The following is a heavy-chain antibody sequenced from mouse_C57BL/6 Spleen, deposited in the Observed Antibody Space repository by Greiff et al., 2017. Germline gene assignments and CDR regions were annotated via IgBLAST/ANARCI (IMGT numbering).Heavy chain of an antibody. J-gene: IGHJ2*01. D-gene: IGHD2-2*01. Sequence: EVHLVESGGGLVQPGGSLSLSCAASGFTFTDYYMSWVRQPPGKALEWLGFIRNKANGYTTEYSASVKGRFTISRDNSQSILYLQMNALRAEDSATYYCARYGYDEGYYFDYWGQGTTLTVSS. V-gene: IGHV7-3*01. CDR1: GFTFTDYY. CDR3: ARYGYDEGYYFDY. CDR2: IRNKANGYTT.